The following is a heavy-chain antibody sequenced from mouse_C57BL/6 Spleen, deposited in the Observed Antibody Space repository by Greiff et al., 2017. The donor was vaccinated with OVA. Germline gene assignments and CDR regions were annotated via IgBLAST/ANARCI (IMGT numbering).Heavy chain of an antibody. CDR2: ISSGGSYT. J-gene: IGHJ4*01. CDR3: ARQSYYGSSYGYAMDY. CDR1: GFTFSSYG. V-gene: IGHV5-6*01. Sequence: EVQRVESGGDLVKPGGSLKLSCAASGFTFSSYGMSWVRQTPDKRLEWVATISSGGSYTYYPDSVKGRFTISRDNAKNTLYLQMSSLKSEDTAMYYCARQSYYGSSYGYAMDYWGQGTSVTVSS. D-gene: IGHD1-1*01.